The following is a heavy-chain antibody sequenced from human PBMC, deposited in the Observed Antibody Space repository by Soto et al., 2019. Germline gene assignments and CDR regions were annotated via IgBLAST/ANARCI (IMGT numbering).Heavy chain of an antibody. D-gene: IGHD3-22*01. Sequence: SVKVSCKASGGTFSSYAISWVRQAPGQGLEWMGGIIPIFGTADYAQKFQGRVTITADESTSTAYMELSSLRAGDTAVYYCARSPPGGYHYYYGMDVWGQGTTVTVSS. CDR3: ARSPPGGYHYYYGMDV. CDR1: GGTFSSYA. J-gene: IGHJ6*02. CDR2: IIPIFGTA. V-gene: IGHV1-69*13.